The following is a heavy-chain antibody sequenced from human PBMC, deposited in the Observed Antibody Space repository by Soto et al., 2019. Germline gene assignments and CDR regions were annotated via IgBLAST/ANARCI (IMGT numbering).Heavy chain of an antibody. CDR2: INHSGST. CDR3: ARGRSAKQTWLSPYYYYYYGMDV. D-gene: IGHD3-22*01. Sequence: PSETLSLTCAVYGGSFSGYYWSWIRQPPGKGLEWIGEINHSGSTNYNPSLKSRVTISVDTSKNQFSLKLSSVTAADTAVYYCARGRSAKQTWLSPYYYYYYGMDVWGQGTTVTVSS. J-gene: IGHJ6*02. CDR1: GGSFSGYY. V-gene: IGHV4-34*01.